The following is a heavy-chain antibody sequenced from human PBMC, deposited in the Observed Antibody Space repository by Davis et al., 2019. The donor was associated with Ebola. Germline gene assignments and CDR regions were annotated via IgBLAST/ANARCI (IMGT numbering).Heavy chain of an antibody. CDR2: IKQDGTEK. J-gene: IGHJ4*02. Sequence: GGSLRLSCAAPGFTFSSYWMSWVRQAPGKGLEWVANIKQDGTEKFYVDSVKGRFTISRDNAKNSLYLQMNSLRAEDTAVYYCAKSVSFRSQWLVDYWGQGTLVTVSS. CDR3: AKSVSFRSQWLVDY. CDR1: GFTFSSYW. V-gene: IGHV3-7*01. D-gene: IGHD6-19*01.